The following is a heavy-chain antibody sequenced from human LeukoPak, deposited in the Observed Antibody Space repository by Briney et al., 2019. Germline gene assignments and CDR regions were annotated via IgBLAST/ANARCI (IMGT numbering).Heavy chain of an antibody. D-gene: IGHD6-6*01. CDR3: AREPYKSSGFDP. J-gene: IGHJ5*02. Sequence: NPSETLSLTCAVYGGSFSGYYWTWIRQSPGKGLEWIGEINHSGSTNYNPSLKSRVTISVDTSKNQFSLKLSSVTAADTAVYYCAREPYKSSGFDPWGQGTLVTVSS. V-gene: IGHV4-34*01. CDR1: GGSFSGYY. CDR2: INHSGST.